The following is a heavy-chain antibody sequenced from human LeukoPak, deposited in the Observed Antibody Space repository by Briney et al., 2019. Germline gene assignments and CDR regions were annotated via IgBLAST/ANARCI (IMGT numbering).Heavy chain of an antibody. Sequence: GGSLRLSCAASGFTFDDYAMHWVRQAPGKGLEWVSGISWNSGSIGYADSVKGRFTISRDNAKNSLYLQMNSLRAEDTALYYCAKDPFDYWGQGTLVTVSS. CDR2: ISWNSGSI. CDR3: AKDPFDY. V-gene: IGHV3-9*01. CDR1: GFTFDDYA. J-gene: IGHJ4*02.